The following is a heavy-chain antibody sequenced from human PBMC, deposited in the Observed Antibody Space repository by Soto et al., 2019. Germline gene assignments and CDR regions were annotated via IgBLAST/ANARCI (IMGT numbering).Heavy chain of an antibody. V-gene: IGHV4-4*07. CDR2: IYTSASI. CDR1: GADINTYS. J-gene: IGHJ6*02. CDR3: ARDREAGYNFYYGMDV. Sequence: SETLSLTCSVSGADINTYSWTWIRQPAGKGLEWIGRIYTSASINYNPSLRGRVTLSVDTSTNQVSLKLASVTAADTAVYYCARDREAGYNFYYGMDVWGQGTMVTVSS. D-gene: IGHD6-19*01.